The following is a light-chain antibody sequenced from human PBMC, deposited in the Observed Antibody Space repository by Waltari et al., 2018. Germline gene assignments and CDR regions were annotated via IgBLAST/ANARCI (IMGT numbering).Light chain of an antibody. CDR1: SSDVGGYNY. Sequence: QSALTQPRSVSGSPGQSVTISCTGTSSDVGGYNYVSWYQQHPGKAPKSMIYDVSERPSGVPDRFSGSKSGNTASLTISGLQAEDEADYYCAAWDDSLNGVIFGGGTKLTVL. V-gene: IGLV2-11*01. CDR3: AAWDDSLNGVI. CDR2: DVS. J-gene: IGLJ2*01.